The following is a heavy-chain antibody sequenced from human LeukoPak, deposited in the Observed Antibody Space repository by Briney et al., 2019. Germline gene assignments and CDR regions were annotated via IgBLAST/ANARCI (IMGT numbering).Heavy chain of an antibody. CDR3: ARTPGRLLNWFDP. J-gene: IGHJ5*02. CDR1: GGSITSHS. V-gene: IGHV4-59*11. D-gene: IGHD2/OR15-2a*01. Sequence: SETLSLTCTVSGGSITSHSWSWIRQPPGKGLERIGCVYHNGSTNYNPSLKSRVTISLDMSNDQYSLKLTSVTAADTAIYYCARTPGRLLNWFDPWGQGSLVSVS. CDR2: VYHNGST.